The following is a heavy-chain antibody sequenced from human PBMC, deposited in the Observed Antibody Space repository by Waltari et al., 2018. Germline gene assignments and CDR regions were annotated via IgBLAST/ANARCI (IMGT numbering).Heavy chain of an antibody. Sequence: EVQLVESGGGLVKPGGSLRLACAASGFTFSSYSMNRVRQAPGKGLEWVSSISSSSSYIYYADSVKGRFTISRDNAKNSLYLQMNSLRAEDTAVYYCARAYSSRFDIWGQGTMVTVSS. CDR3: ARAYSSRFDI. D-gene: IGHD6-13*01. V-gene: IGHV3-21*01. CDR2: ISSSSSYI. CDR1: GFTFSSYS. J-gene: IGHJ3*02.